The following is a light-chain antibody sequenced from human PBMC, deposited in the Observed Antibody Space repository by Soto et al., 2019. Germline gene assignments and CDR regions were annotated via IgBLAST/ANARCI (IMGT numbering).Light chain of an antibody. J-gene: IGKJ1*01. Sequence: EIVLTQSPGTLSLSPGERATLSCSASQSVSSSYLAWYQQKPGQAPRLLIYGASSRATGIPDRFSGSGSGTDFTLTIRRLETEDFAVYYCQQYGSSPQTFGQGTKVAIK. CDR2: GAS. V-gene: IGKV3-20*01. CDR3: QQYGSSPQT. CDR1: QSVSSSY.